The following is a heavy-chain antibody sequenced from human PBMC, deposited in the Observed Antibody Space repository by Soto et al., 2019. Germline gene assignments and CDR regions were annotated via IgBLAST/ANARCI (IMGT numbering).Heavy chain of an antibody. CDR3: AREGYCTNGVCGESWFDP. V-gene: IGHV1-69*13. CDR2: IIPIFGIA. Sequence: SVKVSCKASGGTFSSYAISWVRQAPGQGLEWMGGIIPIFGIANYAQKFQGRVTITADESTSTAYMELSSLRSEDTAVYYCAREGYCTNGVCGESWFDPWGQGTLVTVSS. J-gene: IGHJ5*02. CDR1: GGTFSSYA. D-gene: IGHD2-8*01.